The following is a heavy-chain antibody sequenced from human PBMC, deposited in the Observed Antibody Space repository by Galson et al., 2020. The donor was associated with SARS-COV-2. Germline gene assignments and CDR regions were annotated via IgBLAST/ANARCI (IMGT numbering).Heavy chain of an antibody. CDR3: ASTIIAAAYYYYGMDV. J-gene: IGHJ6*02. V-gene: IGHV1-24*01. CDR2: FDPEDGET. Sequence: ASVKVSCKVSGYTLTELSMHWVRQAPGTGLEWMGGFDPEDGETIYAQKFQGRVTMTEDTSTDTAYMELSSLRSEDTAVYYCASTIIAAAYYYYGMDVWGQGTTVTVSS. CDR1: GYTLTELS. D-gene: IGHD6-13*01.